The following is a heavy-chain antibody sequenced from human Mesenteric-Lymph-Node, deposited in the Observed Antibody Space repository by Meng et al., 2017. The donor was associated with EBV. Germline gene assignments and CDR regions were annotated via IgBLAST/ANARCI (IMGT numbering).Heavy chain of an antibody. D-gene: IGHD2-21*01. J-gene: IGHJ4*02. V-gene: IGHV4-30-4*01. CDR3: ARDRGGDHFDY. Sequence: QLQLQESGPGLVEPSQTLSLTCAISGDSISSGGYFWSWIRQPPGKGLEWIGYIYYDGSTFYTPSLRSRVTMSVDTSKRQFSLRLRSVTAADTAVYYCARDRGGDHFDYWGQGTLVTVSS. CDR2: IYYDGST. CDR1: GDSISSGGYF.